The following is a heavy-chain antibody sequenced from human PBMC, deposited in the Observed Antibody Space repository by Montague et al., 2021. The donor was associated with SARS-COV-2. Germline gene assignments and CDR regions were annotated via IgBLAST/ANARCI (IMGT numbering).Heavy chain of an antibody. V-gene: IGHV3-7*03. CDR1: GFTFSNYW. CDR3: AREISGGDFDC. D-gene: IGHD3-10*01. Sequence: SLRLSCAASGFTFSNYWMSWVRQAPGKGPEWVANIKKDGREKYYLDSVKGRFTIFRDNAKNALFLQVNSLRVEDTAVYYCAREISGGDFDCWGQGTLVTVSS. CDR2: IKKDGREK. J-gene: IGHJ4*02.